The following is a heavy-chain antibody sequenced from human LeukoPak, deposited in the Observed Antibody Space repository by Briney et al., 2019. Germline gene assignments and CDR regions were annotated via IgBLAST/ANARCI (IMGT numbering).Heavy chain of an antibody. D-gene: IGHD3-9*01. CDR1: GYTLTELS. CDR3: ARRQYYDMPDAFDI. J-gene: IGHJ3*02. CDR2: FDPEDGET. V-gene: IGHV1-24*01. Sequence: GASVKVSCKVSGYTLTELSMHWVRQAPGKGLEWMGGFDPEDGETIYAQKFQGRVTMTEDTSTDTAYMELSSLRSEDTAVYYCARRQYYDMPDAFDIWGQGTMVTVSS.